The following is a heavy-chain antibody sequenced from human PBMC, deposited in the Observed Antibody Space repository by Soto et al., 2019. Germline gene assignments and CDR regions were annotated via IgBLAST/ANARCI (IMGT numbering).Heavy chain of an antibody. CDR3: ARDQLPENCGGDCYSRVFDY. V-gene: IGHV3-30-3*01. D-gene: IGHD2-21*02. J-gene: IGHJ4*02. CDR2: ISYDGSNK. Sequence: PGGSLRLSCAASGFTFSSYAMHWVRQAPGKGLEWVAVISYDGSNKYYADSVKGRFTISRDNSKNTLYLQMNSLRAEDTAVYYCARDQLPENCGGDCYSRVFDYWGQGTLVTVSS. CDR1: GFTFSSYA.